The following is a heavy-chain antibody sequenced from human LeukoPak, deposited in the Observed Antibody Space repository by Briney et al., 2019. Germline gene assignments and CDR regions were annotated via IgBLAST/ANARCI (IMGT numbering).Heavy chain of an antibody. CDR3: ARDIGGYSSGWYDY. V-gene: IGHV1-18*01. CDR1: GYTFTSYG. CDR2: ISAYNGNT. D-gene: IGHD6-19*01. J-gene: IGHJ4*02. Sequence: GASVTVSCKASGYTFTSYGISWVRQAPGQGLEWMGWISAYNGNTNYAQKLQGRVTMTTDTSTSTAYMELRSLRSDDTAVYYCARDIGGYSSGWYDYWGQGTLVTVSS.